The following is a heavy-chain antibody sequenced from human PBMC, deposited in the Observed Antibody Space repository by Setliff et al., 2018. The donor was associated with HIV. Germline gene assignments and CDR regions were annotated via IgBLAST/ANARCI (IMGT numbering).Heavy chain of an antibody. CDR2: IYSGGST. D-gene: IGHD5-18*01. CDR3: ASIELAAMVPVDY. V-gene: IGHV3-66*01. Sequence: QPGGSLRLSCAASGFTVSSNYMSGVRQAPGKGLEWVSVIYSGGSTYYADSVKGRFTISRDNAKNSLFLQMNSLRAEDTAVYYCASIELAAMVPVDYWGQGTLVTVSS. J-gene: IGHJ4*02. CDR1: GFTVSSNY.